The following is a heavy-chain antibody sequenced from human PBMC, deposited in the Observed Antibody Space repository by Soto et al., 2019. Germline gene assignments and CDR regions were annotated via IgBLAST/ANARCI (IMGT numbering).Heavy chain of an antibody. CDR1: GYTFTSYY. CDR3: ARGASVFAAQNWFDP. Sequence: GASVKVSCKASGYTFTSYYMHWVRQAPGQGLEWMEIINPSGGSTSYAQKFQDRVTMTRDTSTSTVYMELSSLRSEDTAVYYCARGASVFAAQNWFDPWGQGTLVTVSS. V-gene: IGHV1-46*01. J-gene: IGHJ5*02. D-gene: IGHD6-6*01. CDR2: INPSGGST.